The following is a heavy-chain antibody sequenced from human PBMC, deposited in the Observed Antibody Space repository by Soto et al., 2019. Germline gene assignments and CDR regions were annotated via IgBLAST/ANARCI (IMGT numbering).Heavy chain of an antibody. V-gene: IGHV4-59*12. CDR2: IYFSGGT. CDR3: ARESRSWYGSIWDY. CDR1: GGSIRSYY. Sequence: PSETLSLTCPGSGGSIRSYYWSWIRQPPGKGLEWIGYIYFSGGTNYNPSLKSRVTISVDTSKNQFSLKLSSVTAADTAVYYCARESRSWYGSIWDYWGQGTLVTVSS. D-gene: IGHD6-13*01. J-gene: IGHJ4*02.